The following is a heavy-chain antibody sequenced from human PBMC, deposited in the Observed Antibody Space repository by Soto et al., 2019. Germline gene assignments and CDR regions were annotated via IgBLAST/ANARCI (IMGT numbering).Heavy chain of an antibody. CDR2: IWYDGSNK. Sequence: LVESGGGVVQPGRSLTLSCVASGFTFTSYGIHWVRQAPGKGLEWVAVIWYDGSNKYYGDSVKGRFSISRDNSKNTVYLQMNSLRAEDTAVYYCARDRRFLEWLDYWGQGTLVSVSS. CDR1: GFTFTSYG. CDR3: ARDRRFLEWLDY. V-gene: IGHV3-33*01. D-gene: IGHD3-3*01. J-gene: IGHJ4*02.